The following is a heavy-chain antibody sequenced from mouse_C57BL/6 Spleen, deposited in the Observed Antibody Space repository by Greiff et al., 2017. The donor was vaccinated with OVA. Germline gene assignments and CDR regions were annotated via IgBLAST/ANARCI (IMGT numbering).Heavy chain of an antibody. CDR3: ARSEEGKNFDC. V-gene: IGHV1-54*01. CDR1: GYAFTNYL. Sequence: VKLLESGAELVRPGTSVKVSCKASGYAFTNYLIEWVKQRPGQGLEWIGVINPGSGGTNSNEKFKGKATLTADKSSSTAYMQLSSLTSEDSAVYFCARSEEGKNFDCWGQGTTLTVSS. CDR2: INPGSGGT. J-gene: IGHJ2*01.